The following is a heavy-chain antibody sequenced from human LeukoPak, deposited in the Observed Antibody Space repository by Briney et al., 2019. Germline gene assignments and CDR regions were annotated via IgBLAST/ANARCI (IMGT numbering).Heavy chain of an antibody. CDR3: ARADIVVVVAATHFDY. V-gene: IGHV4-38-2*01. D-gene: IGHD2-15*01. Sequence: SETLSLTCAVSGDSMSSGYYWGWIRQPPGKGLEWIGSIYHSGSTYYNPSLKSRVTISVDTSKNQFSLKLSSVTAADTAVYYCARADIVVVVAATHFDYWGQGTLVTVSS. J-gene: IGHJ4*02. CDR2: IYHSGST. CDR1: GDSMSSGYY.